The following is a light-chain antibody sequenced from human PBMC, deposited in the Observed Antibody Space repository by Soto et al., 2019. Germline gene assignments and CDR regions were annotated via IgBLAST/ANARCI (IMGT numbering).Light chain of an antibody. CDR3: QQFSGSVT. CDR1: QSVTSTY. Sequence: EIVLTQSPGTLSLSPGERATLSCRASQSVTSTYLAWYQQKPGQAPRLLIYVASKRQSGVPARFSGGGSGTDFTLTISSLEPEDFAVYYCQQFSGSVTFGGGTRVDI. CDR2: VAS. J-gene: IGKJ4*01. V-gene: IGKV3-20*01.